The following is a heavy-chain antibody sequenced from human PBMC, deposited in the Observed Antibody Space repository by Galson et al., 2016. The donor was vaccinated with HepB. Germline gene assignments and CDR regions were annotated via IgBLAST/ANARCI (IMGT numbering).Heavy chain of an antibody. CDR1: GGSISSSGYY. D-gene: IGHD3-22*01. V-gene: IGHV4-39*01. CDR2: IYYSGTT. CDR3: ARHDYDSGGYNWFDP. J-gene: IGHJ5*02. Sequence: LSLTCTVSGGSISSSGYYWGWIRQPPGKGLEWIGSIYYSGTTYYNPSLKSRVTISLDTPKNQFSLKLRSVTAADTAMYYCARHDYDSGGYNWFDPWGQGTLVTVSS.